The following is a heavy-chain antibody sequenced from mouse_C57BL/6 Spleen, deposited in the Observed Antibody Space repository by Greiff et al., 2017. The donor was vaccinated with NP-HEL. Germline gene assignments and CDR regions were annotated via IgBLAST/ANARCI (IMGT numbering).Heavy chain of an antibody. Sequence: VQLQQPGAELVKPGASVKLSCKASGYTFTSYWMQWVKQRPGQGLEWIGEIDPSDSYTNYNQKFKGKATLTVDTSSSTAYMQLSSLTSEDSAVYYCARGGVWGQGTTLTVSS. CDR2: IDPSDSYT. CDR3: ARGGV. V-gene: IGHV1-50*01. CDR1: GYTFTSYW. J-gene: IGHJ2*01.